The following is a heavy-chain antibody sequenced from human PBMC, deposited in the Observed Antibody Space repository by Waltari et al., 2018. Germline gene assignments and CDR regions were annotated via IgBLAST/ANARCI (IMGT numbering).Heavy chain of an antibody. Sequence: QVQLQQWGAGLLKPSETLSLTCAVYGGSFSGYYWSWIRQPPGKGLEWIGEINHSGSTNDNPSLKSRVTISVDTSKNQFSLKLSSVTAADTAVYYCARATEDNWFDPWGQGTLVTVSS. J-gene: IGHJ5*02. CDR3: ARATEDNWFDP. V-gene: IGHV4-34*01. CDR2: INHSGST. CDR1: GGSFSGYY.